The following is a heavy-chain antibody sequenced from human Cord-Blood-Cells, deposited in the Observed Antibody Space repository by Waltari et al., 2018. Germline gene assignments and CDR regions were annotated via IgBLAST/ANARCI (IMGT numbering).Heavy chain of an antibody. Sequence: QVQLQESGPGLVKPSETLSLTCAVSGYSIRSGYYWGRNRQPPGKGLEWIGSIYHSGSTYYNPSLKSRVTISVDTSKNQFSLKLSSVTAADTAVYYCARDGSSSGNYGMDVWGQGTTVTVSS. D-gene: IGHD6-6*01. CDR2: IYHSGST. CDR1: GYSIRSGYY. V-gene: IGHV4-38-2*02. CDR3: ARDGSSSGNYGMDV. J-gene: IGHJ6*02.